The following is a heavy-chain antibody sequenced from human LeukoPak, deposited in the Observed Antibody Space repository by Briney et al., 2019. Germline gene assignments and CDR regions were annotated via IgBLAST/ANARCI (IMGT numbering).Heavy chain of an antibody. CDR3: ARDDILTGYFVFDP. V-gene: IGHV4-59*01. Sequence: SETLSLTCTVSGGSISSYYWSWIRQPPGKGLEWIGYIYYSGSTNYNPSRQSRVTISVATSKNPFSLTLSSVTAADTDVYSCARDDILTGYFVFDPWGQGTLVTVS. CDR1: GGSISSYY. CDR2: IYYSGST. D-gene: IGHD3-9*01. J-gene: IGHJ5*02.